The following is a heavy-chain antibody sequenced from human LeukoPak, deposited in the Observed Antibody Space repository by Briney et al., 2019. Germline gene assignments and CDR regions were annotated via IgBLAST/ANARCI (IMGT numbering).Heavy chain of an antibody. D-gene: IGHD3-10*01. V-gene: IGHV1-18*04. CDR2: ISAYNGNT. J-gene: IGHJ4*02. CDR3: ARGRGTMVRGPLVDY. Sequence: ASVKVSCKASGYTFTCYGISWVRQAPGQGLEWMGWISAYNGNTNYAQKLPGRVTMTTDTSTSTAYMELRSLRSDDTAVYYCARGRGTMVRGPLVDYWGQGTLVTVSS. CDR1: GYTFTCYG.